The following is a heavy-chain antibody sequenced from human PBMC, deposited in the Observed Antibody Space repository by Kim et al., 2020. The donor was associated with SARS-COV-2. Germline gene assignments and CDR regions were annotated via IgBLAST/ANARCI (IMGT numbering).Heavy chain of an antibody. CDR3: ARVGGYDYVWGSYRYRGSGGCFDY. J-gene: IGHJ4*02. V-gene: IGHV4-39*07. CDR2: IYYSGST. Sequence: SETLSLTCTVSGGSISSSSYYWGWIRQPPGKGLEWIGSIYYSGSTYYNPSLKSRVTISVDTSKNQFSLKLSSVTAADTAVYYCARVGGYDYVWGSYRYRGSGGCFDYWGQGTLVTVSS. CDR1: GGSISSSSYY. D-gene: IGHD3-16*02.